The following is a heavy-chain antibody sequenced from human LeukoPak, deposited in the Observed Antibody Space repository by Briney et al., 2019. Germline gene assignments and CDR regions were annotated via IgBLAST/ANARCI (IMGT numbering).Heavy chain of an antibody. V-gene: IGHV4-39*07. D-gene: IGHD3-10*01. CDR3: ARDWNSMVRGVISNYFDY. J-gene: IGHJ4*02. CDR2: IYYSGST. CDR1: GDSISSSSYY. Sequence: SETLSLTCTVSGDSISSSSYYWGWIRQPPGKGLEWIGSIYYSGSTYYNPSLKSRVTISQDTSKNQFSLKLSSVTAADTAVYYCARDWNSMVRGVISNYFDYWGQGTLVTVSS.